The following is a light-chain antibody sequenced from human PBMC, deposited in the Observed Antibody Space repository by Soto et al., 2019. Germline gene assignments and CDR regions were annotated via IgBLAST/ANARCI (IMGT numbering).Light chain of an antibody. CDR3: QQYNNWPPWT. CDR1: QSVSSN. Sequence: EIVMTQSPATLSVSPGERATLSCRASQSVSSNLVWYQQKPGQAPRLLIYGASTRATGVPARFSGSGSGTAFTLTISSLHSEDFAVYYCQQYNNWPPWTFGQGTKVEVK. CDR2: GAS. V-gene: IGKV3-15*01. J-gene: IGKJ1*01.